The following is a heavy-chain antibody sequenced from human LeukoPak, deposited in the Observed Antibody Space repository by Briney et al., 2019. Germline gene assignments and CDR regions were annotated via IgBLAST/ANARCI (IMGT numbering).Heavy chain of an antibody. J-gene: IGHJ6*02. CDR3: ARPSGSYYYYYGMDV. CDR1: GSSFTSYW. V-gene: IGHV5-51*01. Sequence: GASLKISCKGSGSSFTSYWIGWVRQLPGKGLEWMAIIYPGDSDTRYSPSFQGQVTISADKSISTAYLQWSSLKASDTAMYYCARPSGSYYYYYGMDVWGQGTTVTVSS. CDR2: IYPGDSDT. D-gene: IGHD1-26*01.